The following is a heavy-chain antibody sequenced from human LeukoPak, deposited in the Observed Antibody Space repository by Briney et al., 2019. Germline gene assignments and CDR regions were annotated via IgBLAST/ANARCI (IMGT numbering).Heavy chain of an antibody. D-gene: IGHD4-23*01. J-gene: IGHJ4*02. Sequence: GGSLRLSCAASGFTFSSYGMHWVRQAPGKGLEWVAYIQYDGSNEQFADSVKGRFTISRENAKNSLYLQMNSLRAGDTAVYYCARVGEGGKGFDYWGQGTLVTVSS. CDR1: GFTFSSYG. CDR2: IQYDGSNE. V-gene: IGHV3-30*02. CDR3: ARVGEGGKGFDY.